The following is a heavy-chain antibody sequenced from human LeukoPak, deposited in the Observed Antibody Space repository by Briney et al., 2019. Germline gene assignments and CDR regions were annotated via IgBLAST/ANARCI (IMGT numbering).Heavy chain of an antibody. D-gene: IGHD6-6*01. Sequence: PSETLSLTCTVSGGSISSGSYYWSWIRQPAGKGLEWIGRIYTSGSTYYNPSLKSRVTISVDTSKNQFSLKLSSVTAADTAVYYCARLGVAARPFDYWGQGTLVTVSS. CDR2: IYTSGST. CDR1: GGSISSGSYY. J-gene: IGHJ4*02. V-gene: IGHV4-61*02. CDR3: ARLGVAARPFDY.